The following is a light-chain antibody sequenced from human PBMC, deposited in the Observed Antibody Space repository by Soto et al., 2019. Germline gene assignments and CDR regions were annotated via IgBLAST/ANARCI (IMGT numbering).Light chain of an antibody. Sequence: EIVLTQSPGTLSLSPWERATLSCRASQSVSSSYLDWYQQKPGQAPRLLIYESSNRATGIPARFSGSGSGTDFILTISSLEPEDFAVYYCQQRSNWPQTFGQGTKVDIK. CDR2: ESS. CDR3: QQRSNWPQT. J-gene: IGKJ1*01. V-gene: IGKV3-11*01. CDR1: QSVSSSY.